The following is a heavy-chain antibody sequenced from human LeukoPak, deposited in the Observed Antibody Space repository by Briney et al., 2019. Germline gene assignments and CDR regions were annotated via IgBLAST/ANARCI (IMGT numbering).Heavy chain of an antibody. CDR1: GYSISSGYY. CDR2: IYHGGST. CDR3: ARDPFPNYYDSSGYYFGAFDI. Sequence: PSETLSLTCTVSGYSISSGYYWGWIRQPPGKGLEWIGSIYHGGSTYCNPSLKSRVTISVDTSKNQFSLKLSSVTAADTAVYYCARDPFPNYYDSSGYYFGAFDIWGQGTMVTVSS. J-gene: IGHJ3*02. D-gene: IGHD3-22*01. V-gene: IGHV4-38-2*02.